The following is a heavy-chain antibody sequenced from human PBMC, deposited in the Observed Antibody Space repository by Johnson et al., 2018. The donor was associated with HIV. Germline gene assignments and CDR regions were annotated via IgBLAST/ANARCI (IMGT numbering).Heavy chain of an antibody. CDR1: GFTFSYYY. CDR3: ARDRGYWDAFDI. J-gene: IGHJ3*02. D-gene: IGHD3-22*01. V-gene: IGHV3-11*04. CDR2: ISRSGGTI. Sequence: QVQLVESGGGLVKPGGSLRLSCAASGFTFSYYYMSWIRPTPGKALEWVSYISRSGGTIYYADAVKGRISHSRDNATNSLYLQMNSRRAEDTAGYYCARDRGYWDAFDIWGQGTMVTVSS.